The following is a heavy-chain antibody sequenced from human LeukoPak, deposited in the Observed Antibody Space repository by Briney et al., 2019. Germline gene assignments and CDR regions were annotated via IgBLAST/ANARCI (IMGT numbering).Heavy chain of an antibody. D-gene: IGHD7-27*01. J-gene: IGHJ6*03. CDR1: GGSISSYY. CDR3: ARETRTGDYYHYYYMDV. CDR2: IYYSGST. Sequence: SETLSLTCTVSGGSISSYYWSWIRQPPGKGLEWIGYIYYSGSTNYNPSLKSRVTISVDTSKKEVSLRLSSVTAADTAVYYCARETRTGDYYHYYYMDVWGKGTTVTVS. V-gene: IGHV4-59*01.